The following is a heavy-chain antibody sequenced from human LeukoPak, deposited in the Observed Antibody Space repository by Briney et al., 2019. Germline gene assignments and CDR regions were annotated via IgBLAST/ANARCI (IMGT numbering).Heavy chain of an antibody. D-gene: IGHD5-24*01. J-gene: IGHJ4*02. CDR1: GFTFSSYW. CDR3: ARAERWLQLYFDY. Sequence: GGSLRLSCAASGFTFSSYWMSWVRQAPGKGLEWVANIKQDGSEKYYEDSVKGRFTISRDNAKNSLYLQMNSLRAEDTAVYYCARAERWLQLYFDYWGQGTLVTVSS. CDR2: IKQDGSEK. V-gene: IGHV3-7*01.